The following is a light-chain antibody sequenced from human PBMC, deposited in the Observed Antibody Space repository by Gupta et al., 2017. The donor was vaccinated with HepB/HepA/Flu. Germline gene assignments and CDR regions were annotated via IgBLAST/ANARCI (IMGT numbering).Light chain of an antibody. Sequence: IVLTQSPATLSVSPGETATLSCRASQSVGTYLAWYQQRPGQAPRLLMFDASIRSAGIPGRFSGSGSGTEFTLTISSLQSEDSALYYCQQYYDSPRAFGQGTKVEIK. J-gene: IGKJ1*01. V-gene: IGKV3-15*01. CDR1: QSVGTY. CDR3: QQYYDSPRA. CDR2: DAS.